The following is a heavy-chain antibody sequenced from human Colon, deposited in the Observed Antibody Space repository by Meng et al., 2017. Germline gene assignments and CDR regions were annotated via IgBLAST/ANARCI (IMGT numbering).Heavy chain of an antibody. V-gene: IGHV3-43D*03. D-gene: IGHD3-16*02. J-gene: IGHJ5*01. CDR2: ISWSGGST. Sequence: GESLKISCAASGFTFDDYAMHWVRQAPGKGLEWVSFISWSGGSTYYADSVKGRFTISRDNSKNSLYLQMNSLRAEDTALYYGAKGYMRVERGGLWFEPWGQGTTVTVSS. CDR3: AKGYMRVERGGLWFEP. CDR1: GFTFDDYA.